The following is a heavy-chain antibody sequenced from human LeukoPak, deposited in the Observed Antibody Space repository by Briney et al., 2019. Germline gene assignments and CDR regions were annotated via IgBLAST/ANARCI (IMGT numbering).Heavy chain of an antibody. J-gene: IGHJ1*01. CDR2: IYYSGST. Sequence: SETLSLTCTVSGASISRSSYYWSWIRQPPGKGLEWIGYIYYSGSTNYNPSLKSRVTISVDTFKNQFSLKLSSVTAADTAVYYCARASPRDTAMVHAEYFQHWGQGTLVTVSS. V-gene: IGHV4-61*05. D-gene: IGHD5-18*01. CDR3: ARASPRDTAMVHAEYFQH. CDR1: GASISRSSYY.